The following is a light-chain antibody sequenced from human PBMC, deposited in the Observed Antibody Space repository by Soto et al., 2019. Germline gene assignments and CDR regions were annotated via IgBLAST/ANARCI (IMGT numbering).Light chain of an antibody. J-gene: IGKJ3*01. CDR3: QQYGTSPFT. Sequence: EIVLTQSPGTLSLSPGERATLSCRASQSVSSNYLAWYQQKPGQAPRLLIYVATSRATGIPDRFSGSGSGTDFTLNINRLEPEDFAVYYCQQYGTSPFTFGTGTKVNIK. CDR1: QSVSSNY. CDR2: VAT. V-gene: IGKV3-20*01.